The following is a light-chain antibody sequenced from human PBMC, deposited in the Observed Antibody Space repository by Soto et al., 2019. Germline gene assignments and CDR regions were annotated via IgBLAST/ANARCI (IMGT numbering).Light chain of an antibody. Sequence: QSVLTQPASVSGSPAQSITISCTGTSSDIGSYNLVSWYQQHPGKAPKLMIYEVSKRPSGVSNRFSGSKSGNTASLTISGLQAEDEADYYCCSYAGSSTFLYVFGTGTKVTVL. CDR3: CSYAGSSTFLYV. CDR1: SSDIGSYNL. J-gene: IGLJ1*01. V-gene: IGLV2-23*02. CDR2: EVS.